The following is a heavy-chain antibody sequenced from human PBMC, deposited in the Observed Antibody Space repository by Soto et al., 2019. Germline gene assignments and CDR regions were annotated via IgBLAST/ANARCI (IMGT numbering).Heavy chain of an antibody. J-gene: IGHJ4*02. CDR2: IYRTGST. D-gene: IGHD1-7*01. Sequence: SETLSLTCAVSGASFSSNDWWTWVRQPPGRGLEWIGEIYRTGSTNYNPSLKSRVTISLDKSENQFSLKVTSLTAADTAVYYCASRDPGTSVDYWGQGTLVTVSS. CDR3: ASRDPGTSVDY. V-gene: IGHV4-4*02. CDR1: GASFSSNDW.